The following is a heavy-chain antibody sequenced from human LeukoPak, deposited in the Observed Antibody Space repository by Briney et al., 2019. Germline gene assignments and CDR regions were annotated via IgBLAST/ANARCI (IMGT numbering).Heavy chain of an antibody. CDR2: IYYSGGST. CDR3: ARVPPEYYFDY. V-gene: IGHV4-59*01. J-gene: IGHJ4*02. Sequence: SETLSLTCTVSGGSLSSYYWSWVRQPPGKGLEWIGYIYYSGGSTNYNPSLKSRVTISVDTSKNQLSLKLSSVTAADTAVYYCARVPPEYYFDYWGQGTVVTVSS. CDR1: GGSLSSYY.